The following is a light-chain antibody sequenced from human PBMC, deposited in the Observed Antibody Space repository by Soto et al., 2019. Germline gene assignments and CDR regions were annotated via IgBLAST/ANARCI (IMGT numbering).Light chain of an antibody. CDR1: SSDVGGYNY. Sequence: QSALTQPPSVSGSPGQSVTISCTGTSSDVGGYNYVAWYQQHPGKAPKIMIYDVTERPSGVPDRFSGSKSGNTASLTISGLQAEDEADYYCCSNAGXVEVFGTGTK. J-gene: IGLJ1*01. CDR3: CSNAGXVEV. V-gene: IGLV2-11*01. CDR2: DVT.